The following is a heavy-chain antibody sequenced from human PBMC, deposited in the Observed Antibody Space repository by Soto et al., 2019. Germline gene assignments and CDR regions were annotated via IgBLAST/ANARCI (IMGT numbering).Heavy chain of an antibody. D-gene: IGHD3-10*01. J-gene: IGHJ6*02. CDR1: GGSISSGGYY. CDR2: IYYSGST. Sequence: PSETLSLTCTVSGGSISSGGYYWSWIRQHPGKGLEWIGYIYYSGSTYYNPSLKSRVTISVDTSKNQFSLKLSSMTAADTAVYYCARALTYYYGSGSSDRYYYYYGMDVWGQGTTVTVSS. CDR3: ARALTYYYGSGSSDRYYYYYGMDV. V-gene: IGHV4-31*03.